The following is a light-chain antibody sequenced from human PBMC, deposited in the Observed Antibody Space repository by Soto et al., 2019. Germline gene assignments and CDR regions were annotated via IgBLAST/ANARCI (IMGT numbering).Light chain of an antibody. V-gene: IGKV3-20*01. CDR1: QTVSSSW. Sequence: EIEWTQTPDTLSLSPVERATLSCRASQTVSSSWLAWYQQRPGQAPSLLIYDASTRATGIPDRFSGSGSGTDFTLTISRLEPEDFALYHCQQYSNSPITFGQGTRLEIK. CDR2: DAS. J-gene: IGKJ5*01. CDR3: QQYSNSPIT.